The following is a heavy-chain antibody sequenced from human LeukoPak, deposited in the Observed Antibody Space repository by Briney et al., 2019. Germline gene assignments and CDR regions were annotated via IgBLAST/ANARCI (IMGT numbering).Heavy chain of an antibody. Sequence: GGSLRLSCAASEFTFTTYWMSWVRQAPGKGLEWVSGISWNSGSIGYADSVKGRFTISRDNAKNSLYLQMNSLRAGDTAVYYCAKPHFDDWGQGTLVTVSS. CDR3: AKPHFDD. J-gene: IGHJ4*02. CDR1: EFTFTTYW. V-gene: IGHV3-9*01. CDR2: ISWNSGSI.